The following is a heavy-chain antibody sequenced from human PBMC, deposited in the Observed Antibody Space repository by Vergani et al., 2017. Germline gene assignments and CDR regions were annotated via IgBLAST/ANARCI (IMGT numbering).Heavy chain of an antibody. CDR2: INHSGST. Sequence: QVQLQQWGAGLLKPSETLSLTCAVYGGSFSGYYWSWIRQPPGKGLEWIGEINHSGSTNYNPSLKSRVTISVDTSKNQFSLKLSSVTAADTAVYYCARGRGGHGGNLYHWGQGTLVTVSS. J-gene: IGHJ5*02. D-gene: IGHD4-23*01. CDR3: ARGRGGHGGNLYH. CDR1: GGSFSGYY. V-gene: IGHV4-34*01.